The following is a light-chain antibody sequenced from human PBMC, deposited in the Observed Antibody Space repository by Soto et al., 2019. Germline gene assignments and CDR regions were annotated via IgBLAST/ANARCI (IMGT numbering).Light chain of an antibody. Sequence: EIVMTQSPATLSVSPEERATLSCRASQSVSSNLAWYQQKPGQAPRLLIYGASTRATDIPARFSGSGSGTECTLTISSLQSKDFAVYYGQQYNNWPPWTFGQGTEVDIK. CDR2: GAS. CDR1: QSVSSN. CDR3: QQYNNWPPWT. J-gene: IGKJ1*01. V-gene: IGKV3-15*01.